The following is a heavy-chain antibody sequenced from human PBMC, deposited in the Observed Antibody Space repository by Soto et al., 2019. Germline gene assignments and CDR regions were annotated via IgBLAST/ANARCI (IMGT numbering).Heavy chain of an antibody. J-gene: IGHJ5*01. CDR1: GYTFTSYA. D-gene: IGHD2-15*01. CDR3: AREPLCGGRCYVHWFDS. CDR2: INIGNGGT. V-gene: IGHV1-3*04. Sequence: ASVKVSCKASGYTFTSYAIHWVRQAPGQSLEWMGWINIGNGGTKYSQKLQDRVTITRDTSATTAYMELSSLRSEDTAVYYCAREPLCGGRCYVHWFDSWGQGTLVTVSS.